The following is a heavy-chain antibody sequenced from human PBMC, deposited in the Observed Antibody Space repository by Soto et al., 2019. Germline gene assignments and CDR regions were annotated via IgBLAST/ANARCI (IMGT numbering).Heavy chain of an antibody. CDR3: GVGYCSGGSCPAGSYYYYGMDV. V-gene: IGHV1-24*01. D-gene: IGHD2-15*01. Sequence: GASVKVSCKVSGYTLTELSMHWVRQAPGKGLEWMGGFDPEDGETIYAQKFQGRVTMTEDTSTDTAYMELSSLRSEDTAVYYCGVGYCSGGSCPAGSYYYYGMDVWGQGTRVTVSS. J-gene: IGHJ6*02. CDR2: FDPEDGET. CDR1: GYTLTELS.